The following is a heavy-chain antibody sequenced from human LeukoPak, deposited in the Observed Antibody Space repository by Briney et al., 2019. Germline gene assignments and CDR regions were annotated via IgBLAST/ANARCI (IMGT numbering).Heavy chain of an antibody. V-gene: IGHV4-34*01. CDR3: ASGPVAGPHGVDY. Sequence: KASETLSLTCAVYGGSFSGYYWSWIRQPPGKGLEWIGEINHSGSTNYNPSLKSRVTISVDTSKNQLSLKLSSVTAADTAVYYCASGPVAGPHGVDYWGQGTLVTVSS. J-gene: IGHJ4*02. CDR2: INHSGST. CDR1: GGSFSGYY. D-gene: IGHD6-19*01.